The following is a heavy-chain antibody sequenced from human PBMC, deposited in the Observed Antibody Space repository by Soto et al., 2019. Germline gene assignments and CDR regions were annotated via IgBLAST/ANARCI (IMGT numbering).Heavy chain of an antibody. CDR2: ISYDGSNK. Sequence: QVQLVESGGGVVQPGRSLRLSCAASGFTFSSYAMHWVRQAPGKGLEWVAVISYDGSNKYYADSVKGRFTISRDNSKNTLYLQTNSLTAEDTAVYYCAREGDGYNYPYFDYWGQGPLVTVSS. D-gene: IGHD5-12*01. CDR3: AREGDGYNYPYFDY. J-gene: IGHJ4*02. V-gene: IGHV3-30-3*01. CDR1: GFTFSSYA.